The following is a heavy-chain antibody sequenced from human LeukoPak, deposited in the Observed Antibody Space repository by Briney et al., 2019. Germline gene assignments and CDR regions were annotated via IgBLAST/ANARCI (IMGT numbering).Heavy chain of an antibody. V-gene: IGHV3-30*18. CDR1: GFTFSSYA. J-gene: IGHJ6*03. CDR2: ISYDGSNK. CDR3: AKKRWPSYMDV. Sequence: PGGSLRLSCAASGFTFSSYAMHWVRQAPGKGLEWVAVISYDGSNKYYADSVKGRFTISRDNSKNTLYLQMNSLRAEDTAVYYCAKKRWPSYMDVWGKGTTVTVSS. D-gene: IGHD4-23*01.